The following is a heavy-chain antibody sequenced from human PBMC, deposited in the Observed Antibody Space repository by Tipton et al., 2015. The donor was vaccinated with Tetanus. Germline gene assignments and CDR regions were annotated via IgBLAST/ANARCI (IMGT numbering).Heavy chain of an antibody. CDR2: INHSGST. V-gene: IGHV4-34*01. J-gene: IGHJ6*02. Sequence: TLSLTCAVYGGSFSGYYWSWIRQPPGKGLEWIGEINHSGSTNYNPSLKSRVTISVDTSKNQFSLKLSSVTAADTAVYYCARHIDGGSLLLRSDLKRDYYYGMDVWGQGTTVTVSS. CDR3: ARHIDGGSLLLRSDLKRDYYYGMDV. CDR1: GGSFSGYY. D-gene: IGHD2-15*01.